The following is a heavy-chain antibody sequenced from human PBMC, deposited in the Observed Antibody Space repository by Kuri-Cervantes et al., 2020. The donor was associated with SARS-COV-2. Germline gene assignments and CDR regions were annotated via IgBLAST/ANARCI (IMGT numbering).Heavy chain of an antibody. Sequence: SETLSLTCTVSGATISSSSYYWGWIRQPPGRGLEWIGSIYYSGSTYYNPSLKSRVTIFVDTSKNQFSVKLRSVTAADTAVYYCARHDLTTETTRERGLDYWGQGTLGTVSS. CDR2: IYYSGST. CDR1: GATISSSSYY. J-gene: IGHJ4*02. V-gene: IGHV4-39*01. CDR3: ARHDLTTETTRERGLDY. D-gene: IGHD4-17*01.